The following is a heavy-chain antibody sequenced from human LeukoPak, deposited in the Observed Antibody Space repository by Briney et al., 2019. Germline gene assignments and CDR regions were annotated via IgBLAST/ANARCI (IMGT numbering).Heavy chain of an antibody. V-gene: IGHV3-30*18. CDR3: AKDFFPDLFPNDAFDI. Sequence: QPGGSLSLSCAVSGFTFSSYGMHWVRQAPGKGLEWVAVISYDGSNKYYADSVKGRFTISRDNSKNTLYLQMNSLRAEDTAVYYCAKDFFPDLFPNDAFDIWGQGTMVTVSS. CDR1: GFTFSSYG. J-gene: IGHJ3*02. CDR2: ISYDGSNK. D-gene: IGHD2-21*01.